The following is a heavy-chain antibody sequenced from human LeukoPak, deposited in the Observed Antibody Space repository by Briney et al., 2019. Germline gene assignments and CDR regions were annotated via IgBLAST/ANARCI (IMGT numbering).Heavy chain of an antibody. CDR3: ARGPPVGYCSGGSCYSRDYYYYMDV. J-gene: IGHJ6*03. CDR1: GGSISSYY. CDR2: IYTSGST. Sequence: SETLSLTCTVSGGSISSYYGSWIRQPAGKGLEWIGRIYTSGSTNYNPSLKSRVTMSVDTSKNQFSLKLSSVTAADTAVYYCARGPPVGYCSGGSCYSRDYYYYMDVWGKGTTVTVSS. V-gene: IGHV4-4*07. D-gene: IGHD2-15*01.